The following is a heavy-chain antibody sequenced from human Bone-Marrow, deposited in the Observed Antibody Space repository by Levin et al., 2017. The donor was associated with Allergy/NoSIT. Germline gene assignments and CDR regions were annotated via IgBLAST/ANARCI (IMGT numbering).Heavy chain of an antibody. J-gene: IGHJ4*02. D-gene: IGHD3-10*01. Sequence: SGPTLVKPTQTLTLTCTFSGFSLSTSGVAVGWIRQPPGKAPEWLALIYWDDDRRYSPSLKSRVTITKDTSKNQVVLTMTNMDPVDTATYYCARLIRGYFDYWGQGALVTVSS. CDR3: ARLIRGYFDY. CDR2: IYWDDDR. V-gene: IGHV2-5*02. CDR1: GFSLSTSGVA.